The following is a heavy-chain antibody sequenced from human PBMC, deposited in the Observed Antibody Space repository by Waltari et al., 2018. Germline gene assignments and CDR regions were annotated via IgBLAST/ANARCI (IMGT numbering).Heavy chain of an antibody. CDR3: ARDPAQGSGFDY. V-gene: IGHV1-69*12. J-gene: IGHJ4*02. Sequence: QVQLVRSGAEVKKPGSSVKVSCKASGGTFSSYAISWVRQAPGQGLEWMGGIIPIFGTANYAQKFQGRVTITADESTSTAYMELSILRSEDTAVYYGARDPAQGSGFDYWGQGTLVTVSS. CDR2: IIPIFGTA. CDR1: GGTFSSYA.